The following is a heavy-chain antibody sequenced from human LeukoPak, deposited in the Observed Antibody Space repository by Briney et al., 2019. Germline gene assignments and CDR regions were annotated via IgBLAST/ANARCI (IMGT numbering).Heavy chain of an antibody. D-gene: IGHD4-17*01. J-gene: IGHJ6*03. Sequence: ASVKVSCKASGYTFTSYGISWVRQAPGQGLEWMGWISAYNGNTNYAQKFQGRVTMTRDMSTSTVYMELSSLRSEDTAVYYCARDPTELMTTVTHYYYYMDVWGKGTTVTVSS. V-gene: IGHV1-18*01. CDR2: ISAYNGNT. CDR1: GYTFTSYG. CDR3: ARDPTELMTTVTHYYYYMDV.